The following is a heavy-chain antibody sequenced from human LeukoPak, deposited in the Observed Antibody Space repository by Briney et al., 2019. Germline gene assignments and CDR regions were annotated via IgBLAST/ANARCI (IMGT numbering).Heavy chain of an antibody. J-gene: IGHJ4*02. CDR2: IIPIFGTA. D-gene: IGHD6-13*01. CDR1: GGTFSSYA. V-gene: IGHV1-69*13. Sequence: GASVNVSCTASGGTFSSYAISWVRQAPGQGLEWMGGIIPIFGTANYAQKFQGRVTITADESTSTAYMELSSLRSEDTAVYYCARETSSSFDYWGQGTLVTVSS. CDR3: ARETSSSFDY.